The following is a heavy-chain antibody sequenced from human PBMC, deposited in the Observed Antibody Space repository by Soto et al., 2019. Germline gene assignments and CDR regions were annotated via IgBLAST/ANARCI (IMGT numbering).Heavy chain of an antibody. V-gene: IGHV3-23*01. CDR1: GFTFSSYA. CDR2: ISSSGGST. CDR3: ATGGYCSSTSCYSYYYYYMDV. D-gene: IGHD2-2*01. J-gene: IGHJ6*03. Sequence: GGSLRLSCAASGFTFSSYAMSWVRQAPGKGLEWVSAISSSGGSTYYADSVKGRFTISRDNSKNTLYLQMNSLRAEDTAVYYCATGGYCSSTSCYSYYYYYMDVWGKGTTVTVSS.